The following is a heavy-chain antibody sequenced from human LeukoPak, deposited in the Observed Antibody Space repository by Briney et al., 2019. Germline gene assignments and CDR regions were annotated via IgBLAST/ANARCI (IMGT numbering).Heavy chain of an antibody. D-gene: IGHD5-18*01. CDR3: ARGGYSYGHLTYYYYMDV. J-gene: IGHJ6*03. V-gene: IGHV1-69*05. Sequence: SVKVSCKASGGTFSSYAISWVRQAPGQGLEWMGGIIPIFGTADYAQKFQGRVTITTDESTSTAYMELSSLRSEDTAVYYCARGGYSYGHLTYYYYMDVWGKGTTVTVSS. CDR2: IIPIFGTA. CDR1: GGTFSSYA.